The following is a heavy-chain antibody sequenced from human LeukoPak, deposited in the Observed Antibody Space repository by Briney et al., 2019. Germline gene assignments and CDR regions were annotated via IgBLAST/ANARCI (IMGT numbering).Heavy chain of an antibody. D-gene: IGHD1-26*01. Sequence: SVKVSCKASGGTFSSYAISWVRQAPGQGLEWMGGIIPIFGTANYAQKFQGRVTITADESTSTAYMELSSLRSEDTAVYYFARDSGSYFEGFDPWGQGTLVTVSS. CDR3: ARDSGSYFEGFDP. V-gene: IGHV1-69*13. CDR1: GGTFSSYA. CDR2: IIPIFGTA. J-gene: IGHJ5*02.